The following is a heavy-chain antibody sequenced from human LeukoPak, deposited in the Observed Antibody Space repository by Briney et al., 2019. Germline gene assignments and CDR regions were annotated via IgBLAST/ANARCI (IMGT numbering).Heavy chain of an antibody. V-gene: IGHV3-48*03. CDR1: GFTFSSYE. J-gene: IGHJ4*02. CDR3: ARGRRNFDY. CDR2: ISSSDSTI. Sequence: GGSLRLSCAASGFTFSSYEMNWVRPAPGKGLEWVSYISSSDSTIYYADSVEGRFTISRDNAKNSLYLQMNSVRAEDTAVYYCARGRRNFDYWGQGTLVTVSS.